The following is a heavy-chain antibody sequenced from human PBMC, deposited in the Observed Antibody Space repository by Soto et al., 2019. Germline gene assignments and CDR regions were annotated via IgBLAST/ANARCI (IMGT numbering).Heavy chain of an antibody. V-gene: IGHV1-69*06. D-gene: IGHD3-3*01. CDR3: AASTFQSGVSGYFHLDH. CDR2: IIPLFDSA. J-gene: IGHJ4*02. Sequence: QVHLVQSGTEVKKPGSSVKVSCKTSGDTFSNQAISWVRQAPGQGLEWMGGIIPLFDSASYAQRSHARVTITADKFTNTVYMELRSLTSEDTAVYYCAASTFQSGVSGYFHLDHWGQGTLVTVSS. CDR1: GDTFSNQA.